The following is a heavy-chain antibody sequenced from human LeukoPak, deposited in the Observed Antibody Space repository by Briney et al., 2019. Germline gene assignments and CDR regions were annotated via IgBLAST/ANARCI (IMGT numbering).Heavy chain of an antibody. V-gene: IGHV4-39*01. Sequence: SETLSLTCSVSGVPLSSRSYYWGWIRQPPGKGLEWIASMYFSGTTYYNPSLNSRVTMSVHTPENHLSFKLTPVTATDTAVYYCARHLRFGSSALPRDVFDIWGRGTVVSVSS. CDR2: MYFSGTT. CDR3: ARHLRFGSSALPRDVFDI. CDR1: GVPLSSRSYY. D-gene: IGHD1-26*01. J-gene: IGHJ3*02.